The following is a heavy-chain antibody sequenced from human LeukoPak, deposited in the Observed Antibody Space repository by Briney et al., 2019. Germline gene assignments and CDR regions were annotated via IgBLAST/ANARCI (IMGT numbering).Heavy chain of an antibody. V-gene: IGHV3-7*01. D-gene: IGHD3-22*01. CDR1: GFTFGSYW. CDR3: AKAYYDSSGYSYYFDY. J-gene: IGHJ4*02. Sequence: GGSLRLSCAASGFTFGSYWMTWVRQAPGKGLEWVANINQGGSDKYYVDSVKGRFTISRDNAKNSLYLQMNSLRAEDTAVYYCAKAYYDSSGYSYYFDYWGQGTLVTVSS. CDR2: INQGGSDK.